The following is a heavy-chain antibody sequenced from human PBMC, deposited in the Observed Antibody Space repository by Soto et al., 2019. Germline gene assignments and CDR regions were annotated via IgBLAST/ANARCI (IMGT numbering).Heavy chain of an antibody. CDR1: GYSFSKYA. CDR2: IHTGDGDT. CDR3: ARVPRYTSDIVQVPAVMYEDWFVP. J-gene: IGHJ5*02. D-gene: IGHD2-8*01. Sequence: QAQLVQSGAEVKKPGASVKLSCKASGYSFSKYAVQWVRQAPGQSLEWMGWIHTGDGDTKFSQKFHDRVTITRDTSATTDYMELSSLRSEDTAIYYCARVPRYTSDIVQVPAVMYEDWFVPWGQGTLVTVSS. V-gene: IGHV1-3*04.